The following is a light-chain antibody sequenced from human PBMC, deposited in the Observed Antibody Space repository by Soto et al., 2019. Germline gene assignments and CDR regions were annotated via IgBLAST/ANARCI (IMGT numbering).Light chain of an antibody. CDR2: EVT. Sequence: QSARKQPASASGAHLHSGSITYTEKSCNVGAYDFVSWYQHHPGKAPQLMIYEVTKRPSGVPDRFSGSKSGNTDSLTVSGLQAEEEADDYCTSCAGNAYFLYVFGTVAK. J-gene: IGLJ1*01. CDR3: TSCAGNAYFLYV. CDR1: SCNVGAYDF. V-gene: IGLV2-8*01.